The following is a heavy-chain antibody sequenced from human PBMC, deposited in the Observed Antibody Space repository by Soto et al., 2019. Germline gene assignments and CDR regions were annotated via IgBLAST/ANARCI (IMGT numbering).Heavy chain of an antibody. CDR2: INPGSGTT. J-gene: IGHJ6*02. CDR3: AREKILDGSGRRHYYGMDV. Sequence: QEQLLQSGAEVTKPGASVTVSCKASGYTFLIYFVHWVRQAPGQGLEWMGIINPGSGTTTYSQQFQGRVIMTSDTSTNTVHMAMTSLTSEDTAVYFCAREKILDGSGRRHYYGMDVWGQGTAVSVSS. V-gene: IGHV1-46*01. D-gene: IGHD3-10*01. CDR1: GYTFLIYF.